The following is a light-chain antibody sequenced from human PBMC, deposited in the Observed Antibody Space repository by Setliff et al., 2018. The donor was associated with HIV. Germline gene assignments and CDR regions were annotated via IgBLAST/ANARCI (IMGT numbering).Light chain of an antibody. CDR3: QSYDSSLSGYVV. V-gene: IGLV1-40*01. CDR2: GNI. Sequence: QSVLAQPPSVSGAPGQRVTISCTGSSSNIGAGYDVHWYQQLPGTAPKLLIYGNISRPSGVPDRFSGSKSGTSASLAITGLQAEDEADYYCQSYDSSLSGYVVSGGGTKVTVL. CDR1: SSNIGAGYD. J-gene: IGLJ2*01.